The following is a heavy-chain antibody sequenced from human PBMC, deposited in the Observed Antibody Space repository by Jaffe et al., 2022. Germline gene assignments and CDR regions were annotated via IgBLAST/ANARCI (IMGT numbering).Heavy chain of an antibody. Sequence: EVQLLESGGGLVQPGGSLRLSCAASGFTFSSYAMSWVRQAPGKGLEWVSAISGSGGSTYYADSVKGRFTISRDNSKNTLYLQMNSLRAEDTAVYYCAKGVMSGDFWSGYPDAFDIWGQGTMVTVSS. D-gene: IGHD3-3*01. CDR2: ISGSGGST. V-gene: IGHV3-23*01. J-gene: IGHJ3*02. CDR1: GFTFSSYA. CDR3: AKGVMSGDFWSGYPDAFDI.